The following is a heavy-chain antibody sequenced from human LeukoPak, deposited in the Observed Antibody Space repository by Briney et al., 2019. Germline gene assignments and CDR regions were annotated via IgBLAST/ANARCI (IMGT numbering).Heavy chain of an antibody. CDR3: ARGPGLAVTGTD. Sequence: GGSLRLSCAASGFTFSSYGMSWVRQAPGKGLEWVSAISGSGGSTYYADSVKGRFTISRDNSKNTLYLQMNSLRAEDPAVYYCARGPGLAVTGTDWGQGTLVTVSS. D-gene: IGHD6-19*01. CDR2: ISGSGGST. CDR1: GFTFSSYG. J-gene: IGHJ4*02. V-gene: IGHV3-23*01.